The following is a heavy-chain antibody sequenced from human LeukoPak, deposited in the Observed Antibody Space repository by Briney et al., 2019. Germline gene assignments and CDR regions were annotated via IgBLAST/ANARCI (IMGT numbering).Heavy chain of an antibody. CDR2: IYSGGST. CDR3: AKDGPPYCGGDCYVDY. V-gene: IGHV3-53*01. CDR1: GFTVSSNY. Sequence: PGGSLRLSCAASGFTVSSNYMNWVRQAPGKGLEWVSVIYSGGSTYFADSVKGRFTISRDNSKNTLYLQMNSLRAEDTAVYYCAKDGPPYCGGDCYVDYWGQGTLVTVSS. J-gene: IGHJ4*02. D-gene: IGHD2-21*01.